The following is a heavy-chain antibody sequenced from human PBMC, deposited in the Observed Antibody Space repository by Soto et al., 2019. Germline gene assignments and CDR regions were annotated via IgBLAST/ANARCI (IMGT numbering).Heavy chain of an antibody. CDR1: GFTFSSYS. CDR3: ARPNYYYDSSGYYGY. CDR2: ISSSSSYI. Sequence: EVQLVESGGGLVKPGGSLRLSCAASGFTFSSYSMNWVRQAPGKGLEWVSSISSSSSYIYYADSVKGRFTISRDNAKNSLYLQMNSLRAEDTAVYYCARPNYYYDSSGYYGYWGQGTLVNVSS. J-gene: IGHJ4*02. D-gene: IGHD3-22*01. V-gene: IGHV3-21*01.